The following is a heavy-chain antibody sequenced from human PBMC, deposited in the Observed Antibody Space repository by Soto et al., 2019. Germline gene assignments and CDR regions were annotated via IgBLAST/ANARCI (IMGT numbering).Heavy chain of an antibody. CDR1: GYSFTTYW. V-gene: IGHV5-51*01. CDR2: IYPGDSGT. J-gene: IGHJ6*03. D-gene: IGHD6-13*01. CDR3: ARTRTSSHYCDMDV. Sequence: PGESLKISCEGSGYSFTTYWIAWVRQMPGKGLEWMGIIYPGDSGTRYSPSFQGQVTISADKSISTAYLQWSSLKASDSAMYYCARTRTSSHYCDMDVWGQGTTVTVSS.